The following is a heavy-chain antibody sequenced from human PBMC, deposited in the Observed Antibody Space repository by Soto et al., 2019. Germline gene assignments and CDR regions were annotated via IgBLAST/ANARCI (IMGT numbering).Heavy chain of an antibody. J-gene: IGHJ6*02. CDR2: IIAYNGNT. D-gene: IGHD2-2*02. Sequence: ASVKFSCKESGHTFTSYGISWVRQAPGQGLEWMGWIIAYNGNTNYAQKLKGRVTLTTDTYTSTAYMELRSLRSEDTAVYYGARVDIVVVPAAIPFYYYYGMDVWGQGTTVTVSS. CDR3: ARVDIVVVPAAIPFYYYYGMDV. CDR1: GHTFTSYG. V-gene: IGHV1-18*01.